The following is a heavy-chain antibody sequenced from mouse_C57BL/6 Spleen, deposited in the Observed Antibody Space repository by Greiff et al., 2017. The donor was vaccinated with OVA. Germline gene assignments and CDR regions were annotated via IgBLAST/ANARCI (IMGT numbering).Heavy chain of an antibody. J-gene: IGHJ2*01. V-gene: IGHV1-66*01. CDR1: GYSFTSYY. CDR2: IYPGSGNT. CDR3: GRDFDY. Sequence: VQLQESGPELVKPGASVKISCKASGYSFTSYYIHWVKQRPGQGLEWIGWIYPGSGNTKYNEKFKGKATLTADTSSSTAYMQLRSLTSEDSAVYYCGRDFDYWGQGTTLTVSS.